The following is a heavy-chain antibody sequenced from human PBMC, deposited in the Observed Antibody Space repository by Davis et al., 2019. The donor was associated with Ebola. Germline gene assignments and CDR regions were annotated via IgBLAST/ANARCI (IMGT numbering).Heavy chain of an antibody. CDR2: IFSCDSNT. CDR1: GYSFPSFW. Sequence: GESLKISCRGSGYSFPSFWLGWVRQLPGKGLEWMGVIFSCDSNTSYRPPFEGQVTISVDMSITTAYLQWSSLKASDSAMYYCARQESLYGSIDTWGQGTLVTVSS. CDR3: ARQESLYGSIDT. D-gene: IGHD6-13*01. J-gene: IGHJ5*02. V-gene: IGHV5-51*01.